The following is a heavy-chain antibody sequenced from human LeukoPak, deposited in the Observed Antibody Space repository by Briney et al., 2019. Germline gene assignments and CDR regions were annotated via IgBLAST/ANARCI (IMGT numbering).Heavy chain of an antibody. CDR3: TKVPARVSGSFAFSRYYYYYMDV. Sequence: GRSLRLSCAASGFTFSSYGMHWVRQAPGKGLEWVAVISYDGSNKYYEDSVKGRFTISRDNSKNTMYLQMNSWRAEDTAVYYCTKVPARVSGSFAFSRYYYYYMDVWGKGTTVTVSS. D-gene: IGHD3-10*01. J-gene: IGHJ6*03. CDR1: GFTFSSYG. V-gene: IGHV3-30*18. CDR2: ISYDGSNK.